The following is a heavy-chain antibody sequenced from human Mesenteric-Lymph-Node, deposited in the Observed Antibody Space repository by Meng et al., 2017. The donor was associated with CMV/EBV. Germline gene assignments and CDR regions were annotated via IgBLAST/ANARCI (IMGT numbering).Heavy chain of an antibody. V-gene: IGHV4-39*07. CDR3: ARGPSKLRYFDWLLWG. J-gene: IGHJ4*02. Sequence: SCTVSGGSIVASDYYWGWIRQPPGKGLEWIGSIYYSGSTYYNPSLKSRVTISVDTSKNQFSLKLSSVTAADTAVYYCARGPSKLRYFDWLLWGWGQGTLVTVSS. CDR1: GGSIVASDYY. D-gene: IGHD3-9*01. CDR2: IYYSGST.